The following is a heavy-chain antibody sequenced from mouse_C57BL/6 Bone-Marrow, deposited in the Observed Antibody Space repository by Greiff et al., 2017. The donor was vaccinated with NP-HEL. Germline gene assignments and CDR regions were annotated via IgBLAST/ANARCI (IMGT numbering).Heavy chain of an antibody. CDR2: IYPSDSET. J-gene: IGHJ4*01. CDR3: ARKVYPWAMGY. V-gene: IGHV1-61*01. CDR1: GYTFTSYW. D-gene: IGHD2-1*01. Sequence: QVQLQQPGAELVRPGSSVKLSCKASGYTFTSYWMDWVKQRPGQGLEWIGNIYPSDSETHYNQKFKDKATLTVAKSSSTAYMQLSSLTSEDSAVYYCARKVYPWAMGYWGQGASVTVAS.